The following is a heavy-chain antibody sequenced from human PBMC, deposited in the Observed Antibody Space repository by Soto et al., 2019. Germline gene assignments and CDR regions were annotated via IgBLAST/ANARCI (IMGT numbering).Heavy chain of an antibody. CDR3: ARAYTGRLPRRADYYYALDV. J-gene: IGHJ6*02. CDR2: IS. V-gene: IGHV3-13*01. CDR1: GFTFSGYG. D-gene: IGHD2-15*01. Sequence: GGSLRLSCEASGFTFSGYGMHWVRQAPGKGLEWVAVISYYTGSVKHRFTISRENARNSMFLQMNSVTVGDTAVYYCARAYTGRLPRRADYYYALDVWGQGIMVTVSS.